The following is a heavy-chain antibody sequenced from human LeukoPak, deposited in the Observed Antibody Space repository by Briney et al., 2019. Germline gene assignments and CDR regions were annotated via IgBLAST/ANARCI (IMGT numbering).Heavy chain of an antibody. CDR2: ISWNSGSI. CDR3: AREGGFRLRLVTEYFQH. V-gene: IGHV3-9*01. J-gene: IGHJ1*01. D-gene: IGHD6-19*01. CDR1: GFTFDDYA. Sequence: GRSLRLSCAASGFTFDDYAMHWVRQAPGKGLEWVSGISWNSGSIGYAGSVKGRFTISRDNAKNSLYLQMNSLRAEDTALYYCAREGGFRLRLVTEYFQHWGQGTLVTVSS.